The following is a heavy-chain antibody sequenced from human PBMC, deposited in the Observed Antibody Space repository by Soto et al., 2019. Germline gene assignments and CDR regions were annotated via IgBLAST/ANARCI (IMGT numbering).Heavy chain of an antibody. CDR3: AGGSGAAADYFDF. V-gene: IGHV3-11*05. Sequence: QVQLVESGGGLVKPGGSLRLSCAVSGFTFSDYYMTWIRQAPGKGLEWVSYISSSTSHTNYADSVKGRFTISRDNAKNSLFLQMNSLRAEDTAVYYCAGGSGAAADYFDFWGQGTLVTVSS. D-gene: IGHD6-13*01. J-gene: IGHJ4*02. CDR1: GFTFSDYY. CDR2: ISSSTSHT.